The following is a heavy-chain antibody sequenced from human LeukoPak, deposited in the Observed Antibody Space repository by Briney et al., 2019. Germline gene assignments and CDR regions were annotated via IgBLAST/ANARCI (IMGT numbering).Heavy chain of an antibody. CDR1: GFTFSSNV. J-gene: IGHJ4*02. V-gene: IGHV3-23*01. Sequence: GGSLRLSCAASGFTFSSNVMIWVRQAPGKGLEWVSSIPATGSSTYYADSVKGRFTISRDNSKNSLYLQMNSLRAKDTAVYYCAKESSGGWYFDYWGQGTLVTVSS. D-gene: IGHD6-19*01. CDR2: IPATGSST. CDR3: AKESSGGWYFDY.